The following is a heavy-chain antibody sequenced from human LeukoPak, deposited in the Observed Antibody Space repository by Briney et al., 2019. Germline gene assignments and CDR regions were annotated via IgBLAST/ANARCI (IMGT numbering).Heavy chain of an antibody. CDR2: IVPIFGTA. Sequence: ASVKVSCKASGGTFSSYAISWVRQAPGQGLEWMGGIVPIFGTANYAQKFQGIVTITADESTSTAYMELSSLRSEDTAVYYCARPRGYSYGYGGPFDYWGQGTLVTVSS. V-gene: IGHV1-69*13. J-gene: IGHJ4*02. CDR1: GGTFSSYA. CDR3: ARPRGYSYGYGGPFDY. D-gene: IGHD5-18*01.